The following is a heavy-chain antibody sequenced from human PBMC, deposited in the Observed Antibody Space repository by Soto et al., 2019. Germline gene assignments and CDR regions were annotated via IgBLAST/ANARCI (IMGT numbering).Heavy chain of an antibody. CDR1: GFTFSSYG. D-gene: IGHD3-22*01. CDR3: ARGSGYPDY. CDR2: IWYDGTNK. Sequence: QVQLVESGGGVVQPGRSLRLSGAGSGFTFSSYGSHWVRQAPGKGLEWVAVIWYDGTNKYYTDSVKGRFTISRDNSKNTLYLQMSSLRAEDTAVYYCARGSGYPDYWGQGTLVTVSS. V-gene: IGHV3-33*01. J-gene: IGHJ4*02.